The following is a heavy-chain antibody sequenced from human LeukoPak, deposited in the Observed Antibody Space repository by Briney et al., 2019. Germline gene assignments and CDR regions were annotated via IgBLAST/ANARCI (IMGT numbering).Heavy chain of an antibody. CDR1: GGTFSSYA. J-gene: IGHJ4*02. D-gene: IGHD2-15*01. CDR2: IIPIFGTA. Sequence: ASVKVSCKASGGTFSSYAISWVRQAPGQGLEWMGGIIPIFGTANYAQKFQGRVTITADESTSTAYMELSSLRSEDTAVYYCARDAVVAATSSLDYWGQGTLVTVSS. CDR3: ARDAVVAATSSLDY. V-gene: IGHV1-69*13.